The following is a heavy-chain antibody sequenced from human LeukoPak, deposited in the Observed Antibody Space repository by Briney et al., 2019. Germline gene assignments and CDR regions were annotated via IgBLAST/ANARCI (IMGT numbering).Heavy chain of an antibody. CDR2: ISAYNGNT. D-gene: IGHD1-7*01. Sequence: SVKVSCEASGYTFTSYGISWVRQAPGQGLEWMGWISAYNGNTNYAQKLQGRVTMTTDTSTSTAYMELRSLRSDDTAVYYCARDRLTVAGTTSFDYWGQGTLVTVSS. V-gene: IGHV1-18*01. CDR3: ARDRLTVAGTTSFDY. J-gene: IGHJ4*02. CDR1: GYTFTSYG.